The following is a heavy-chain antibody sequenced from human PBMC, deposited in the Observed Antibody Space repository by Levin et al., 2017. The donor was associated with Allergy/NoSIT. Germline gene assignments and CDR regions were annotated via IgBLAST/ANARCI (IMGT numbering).Heavy chain of an antibody. V-gene: IGHV3-66*01. CDR3: ARGIRNFDWLPPDF. Sequence: PGGSLRLSCAASGFSVSTDYMTWVRQAPGKGLEWIANIFSAGSTYYADSVQGRFIVSRDTSKNELYLQMNSLRVEDSAVYYCARGIRNFDWLPPDFRGQGTQVTVSS. J-gene: IGHJ4*01. D-gene: IGHD3-9*01. CDR1: GFSVSTDY. CDR2: IFSAGST.